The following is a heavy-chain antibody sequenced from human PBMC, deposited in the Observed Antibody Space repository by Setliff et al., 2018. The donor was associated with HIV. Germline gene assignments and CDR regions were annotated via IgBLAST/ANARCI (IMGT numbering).Heavy chain of an antibody. CDR2: ISPDDSET. CDR3: TRHPLRPGIAGYFYFVDV. Sequence: PGESLKISCKGSGYSFTSYWIGWVRQMPGKGLEWMGIISPDDSETRYSPSFEGQVTISVDRSINTAYLQWSSLKASDTAIYYCTRHPLRPGIAGYFYFVDVWGTGTTVTVSS. CDR1: GYSFTSYW. D-gene: IGHD3-9*01. V-gene: IGHV5-51*01. J-gene: IGHJ6*03.